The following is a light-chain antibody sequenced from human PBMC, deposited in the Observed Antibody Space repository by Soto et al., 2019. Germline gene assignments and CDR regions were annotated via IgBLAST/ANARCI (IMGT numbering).Light chain of an antibody. Sequence: EIVLTQSPGTLSLSPGQRATLSCRTSQSVSSSYLAWYQHKRGQAPRLLMFGAASRATGIPDRFSGTGSGTDFTLIISRLEPEDFAVYYCQQYGTTPLSFGQGTKLEI. CDR1: QSVSSSY. J-gene: IGKJ2*01. CDR3: QQYGTTPLS. V-gene: IGKV3-20*01. CDR2: GAA.